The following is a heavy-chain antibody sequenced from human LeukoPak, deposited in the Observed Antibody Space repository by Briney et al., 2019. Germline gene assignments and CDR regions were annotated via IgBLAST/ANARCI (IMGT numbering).Heavy chain of an antibody. V-gene: IGHV1-2*02. Sequence: ASVKVSCKASGYTFTGYYIHWVRQAPGQGLEWMGWISPNSGGTNYAQKFQGRVTITRDTSASTAYMELSSLRSEDTAVYYCARSLYYYDSSGYYGTYDYWGQGTLVTVSS. CDR1: GYTFTGYY. CDR3: ARSLYYYDSSGYYGTYDY. J-gene: IGHJ4*02. CDR2: ISPNSGGT. D-gene: IGHD3-22*01.